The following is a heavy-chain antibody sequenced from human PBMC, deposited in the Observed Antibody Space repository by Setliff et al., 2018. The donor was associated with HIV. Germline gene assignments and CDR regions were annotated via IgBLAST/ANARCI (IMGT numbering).Heavy chain of an antibody. J-gene: IGHJ5*02. Sequence: PSETLSLTCTVSGGSISSHYWSWIRLPPGKGLEWIGYVYYTGSTNYNPSLKSRVTISVGTPKNQFSLKVNSVTAADTAVYYCVLSDSDYWFDPWGQGTLVTVSS. CDR3: VLSDSDYWFDP. V-gene: IGHV4-59*11. CDR2: VYYTGST. CDR1: GGSISSHY. D-gene: IGHD5-12*01.